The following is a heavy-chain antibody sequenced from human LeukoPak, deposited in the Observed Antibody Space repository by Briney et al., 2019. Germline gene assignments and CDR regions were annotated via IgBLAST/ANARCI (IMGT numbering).Heavy chain of an antibody. CDR3: ARERGRGRDSPWFDY. D-gene: IGHD1-26*01. CDR1: GFTFNNYA. V-gene: IGHV3-53*01. J-gene: IGHJ4*02. CDR2: IYSDGST. Sequence: GGSLRLSCAASGFTFNNYAMNWVRQAPGKGLEWVSVIYSDGSTYYADSVKGRFTISRDNSKNTLDLQVTGLRAEDTAVYYCARERGRGRDSPWFDYWGQGTLVTVSS.